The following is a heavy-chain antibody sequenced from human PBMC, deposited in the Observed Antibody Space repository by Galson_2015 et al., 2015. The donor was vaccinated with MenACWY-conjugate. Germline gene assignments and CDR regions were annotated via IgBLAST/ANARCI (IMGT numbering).Heavy chain of an antibody. Sequence: PALVKPTQTLPLTCTFSGFSLSTSVVGVGWIRQPPGKALEWLILIYWDDDKRYSPSLKSRLTITKDTSKNQVVLTMTNMDPVDTATYYCAHRKLGMASFDSWGPGTLVTVSS. CDR1: GFSLSTSVVG. CDR2: IYWDDDK. CDR3: AHRKLGMASFDS. D-gene: IGHD5-24*01. J-gene: IGHJ4*02. V-gene: IGHV2-5*02.